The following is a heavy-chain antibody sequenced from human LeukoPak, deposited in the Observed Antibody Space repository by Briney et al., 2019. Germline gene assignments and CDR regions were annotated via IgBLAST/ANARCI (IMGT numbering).Heavy chain of an antibody. CDR3: ARGELLWFGELLSSPTDY. V-gene: IGHV3-48*01. J-gene: IGHJ4*02. D-gene: IGHD3-10*01. Sequence: GGSLRLSCAASGFTFSSYRMNWVRQAPGKGLEWVSYISSSSSTIYYADSVEGRFTISRDNAKNSLYLQMNSLRAEDTAVYYCARGELLWFGELLSSPTDYWGQGTLVTVSS. CDR2: ISSSSSTI. CDR1: GFTFSSYR.